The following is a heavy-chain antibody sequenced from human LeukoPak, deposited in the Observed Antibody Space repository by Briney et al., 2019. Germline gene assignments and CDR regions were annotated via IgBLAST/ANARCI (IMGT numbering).Heavy chain of an antibody. D-gene: IGHD3-3*02. Sequence: GGSLRLSCAVSGFIFSKYGMTWLRQAPGKGLEWVSGIALNGGDTDYADSVRGRFTISRDNFQNSLYLQMNSLRAEDTAVYYCARDASFYADDHWGQGTLVTVSS. CDR1: GFIFSKYG. J-gene: IGHJ4*02. CDR3: ARDASFYADDH. V-gene: IGHV3-23*01. CDR2: IALNGGDT.